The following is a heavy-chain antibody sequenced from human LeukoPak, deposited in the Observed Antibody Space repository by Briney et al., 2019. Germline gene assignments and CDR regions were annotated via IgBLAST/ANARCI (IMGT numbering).Heavy chain of an antibody. V-gene: IGHV4-34*01. CDR3: ARLPSGRSLIVPA. D-gene: IGHD5-24*01. CDR2: INHSGST. CDR1: GGSFSGYY. Sequence: PSETLSLTCAVYGGSFSGYYWSWIRQPPGKGLEWIGEINHSGSTNYNPSLKSRVTISVDTSKNQFTLKLSSVTAADTAVYYCARLPSGRSLIVPAWGQGTLVTVSS. J-gene: IGHJ4*02.